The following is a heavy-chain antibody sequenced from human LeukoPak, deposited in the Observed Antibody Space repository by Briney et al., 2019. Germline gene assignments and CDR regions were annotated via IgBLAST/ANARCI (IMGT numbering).Heavy chain of an antibody. D-gene: IGHD6-6*01. CDR3: ARDFRRYSSSPNWFDP. Sequence: SETLSLTXTVSGGSISSYYWSWIRQPPGKGLEWIGYIYYSGSTNYNPSLKSRVTISVDTSKNQFSLKLSSVTAADTAVYYCARDFRRYSSSPNWFDPWGQGTLVTVSS. CDR1: GGSISSYY. CDR2: IYYSGST. J-gene: IGHJ5*02. V-gene: IGHV4-59*01.